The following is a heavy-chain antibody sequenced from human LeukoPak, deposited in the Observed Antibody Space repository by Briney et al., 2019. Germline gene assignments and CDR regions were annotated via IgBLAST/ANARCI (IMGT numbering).Heavy chain of an antibody. J-gene: IGHJ3*02. CDR3: AGSSSWYGAFDI. CDR1: GYTFTSYY. D-gene: IGHD6-13*01. Sequence: ASVKVSCKASGYTFTSYYMHWVRQAPGQGLEWMGIINPSGGSTSYAQKFQGRVTMTSDMSTSTVYMELSSLRSEDTAVYYCAGSSSWYGAFDIWGQGTMVTVSS. CDR2: INPSGGST. V-gene: IGHV1-46*01.